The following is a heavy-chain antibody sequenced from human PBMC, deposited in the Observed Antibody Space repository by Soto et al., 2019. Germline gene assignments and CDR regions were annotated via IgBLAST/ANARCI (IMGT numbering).Heavy chain of an antibody. CDR1: GLTASSNY. D-gene: IGHD1-1*01. J-gene: IGHJ6*02. CDR2: IYSGGST. Sequence: GGSLRLSCAASGLTASSNYMSWVRQAPGKGLEWVAVIYSGGSTYYADSVKGRVTLSRDNSKNTLHLQMNSLRAEDTAVYYCAKEERNCHSYFMDVWGQGTTVTVSS. CDR3: AKEERNCHSYFMDV. V-gene: IGHV3-53*01.